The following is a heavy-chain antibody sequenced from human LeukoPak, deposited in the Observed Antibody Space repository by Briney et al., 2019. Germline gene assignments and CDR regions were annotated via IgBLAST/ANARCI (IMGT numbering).Heavy chain of an antibody. CDR3: ARTTHIYYGSGTTFDY. V-gene: IGHV4-4*02. J-gene: IGHJ4*02. Sequence: PSETLSLTCAVSGGSISSSNWWGWVRQPPGKGLEWIGEIYHSGSTNYNPSLKSRVTISVDKSKNQFSLKLSSVTAADTAVYYCARTTHIYYGSGTTFDYWGQGTLVTVSS. CDR1: GGSISSSNW. CDR2: IYHSGST. D-gene: IGHD3-10*01.